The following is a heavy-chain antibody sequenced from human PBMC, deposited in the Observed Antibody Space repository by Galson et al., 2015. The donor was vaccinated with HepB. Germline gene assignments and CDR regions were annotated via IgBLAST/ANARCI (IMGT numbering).Heavy chain of an antibody. V-gene: IGHV1-3*01. D-gene: IGHD3-10*01. CDR3: ARALRAIITMVRGEFDP. CDR1: GYTFTSYA. J-gene: IGHJ5*02. Sequence: SVKVSCKASGYTFTSYAMHWVRQAPGQRLEWMGWINAGNGNTKYSQKFQGRVTITRDTSASTAYMELSSLRSEDTAVYYCARALRAIITMVRGEFDPWGQGTLVTVSS. CDR2: INAGNGNT.